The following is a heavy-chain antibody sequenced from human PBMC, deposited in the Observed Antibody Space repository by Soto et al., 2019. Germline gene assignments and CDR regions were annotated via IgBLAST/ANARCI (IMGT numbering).Heavy chain of an antibody. CDR3: ARTYYYDSSGYLIDY. V-gene: IGHV4-4*02. J-gene: IGHJ4*02. CDR2: VNQSGTS. Sequence: SETLSLTCGVSGDSTRSRYWWTWLRRPPGRGLEWIGEVNQSGTSNYNPSLKSRVTISVDTSKNQFSLKLSSVTAADTAVYYCARTYYYDSSGYLIDYWGQGTLVTVSS. CDR1: GDSTRSRYW. D-gene: IGHD3-22*01.